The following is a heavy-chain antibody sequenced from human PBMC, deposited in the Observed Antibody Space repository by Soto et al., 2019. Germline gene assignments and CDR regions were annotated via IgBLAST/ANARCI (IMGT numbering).Heavy chain of an antibody. CDR1: GFTFSSYG. Sequence: LGGSLRLSCAASGFTFSSYGMHWVLQAPCKGLEWVAVISYDGSNKYYADSVKGRFTISRDISKNTLYLQMNSLRAEDTAVYYCAKDAKAYTKLNSYYGMDVWGHGTTVTVSS. J-gene: IGHJ6*02. D-gene: IGHD4-4*01. CDR3: AKDAKAYTKLNSYYGMDV. CDR2: ISYDGSNK. V-gene: IGHV3-30*18.